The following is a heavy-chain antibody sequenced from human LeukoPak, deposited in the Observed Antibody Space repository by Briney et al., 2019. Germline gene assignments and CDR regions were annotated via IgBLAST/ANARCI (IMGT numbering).Heavy chain of an antibody. CDR2: IYHSGST. D-gene: IGHD2-2*01. J-gene: IGHJ4*02. V-gene: IGHV4-38-2*01. CDR3: AGSEYCSSTSCPFDY. Sequence: ASETLSLTCAVSGYSISSGYYWGWIRQPPGKGLEWIGSIYHSGSTYYNPFLKSRVTISVDTSKNQFSLKLSSVTAADTAVYYCAGSEYCSSTSCPFDYWGQGTLVTVSS. CDR1: GYSISSGYY.